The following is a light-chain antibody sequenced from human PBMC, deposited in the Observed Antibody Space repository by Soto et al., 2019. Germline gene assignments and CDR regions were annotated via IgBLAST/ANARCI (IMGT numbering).Light chain of an antibody. CDR1: QSVSTY. V-gene: IGKV3-11*01. Sequence: EIVLTQSPATLSLSPGERATLSCRASQSVSTYLAWYQQKPGQAPRLLIYDASNKATGIPVRFSGSGSGTDFTLTISSLEPEDFAVYYCQQRSNWPWTFGQGTQVEIK. J-gene: IGKJ1*01. CDR3: QQRSNWPWT. CDR2: DAS.